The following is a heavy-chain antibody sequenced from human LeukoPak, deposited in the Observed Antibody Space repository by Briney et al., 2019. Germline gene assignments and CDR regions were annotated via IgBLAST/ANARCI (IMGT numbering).Heavy chain of an antibody. Sequence: GGSLRLSCAASGFTFSTYGMHWVRQAPGKGLEWVAAICVDGSNKYYADSVKGRFTISRDNSKNTLYLQMNSLRVEDTAVYYCARHLRNYLSVYDYWGQGTLVTVSS. J-gene: IGHJ4*02. CDR3: ARHLRNYLSVYDY. CDR1: GFTFSTYG. V-gene: IGHV3-33*01. CDR2: ICVDGSNK. D-gene: IGHD1-7*01.